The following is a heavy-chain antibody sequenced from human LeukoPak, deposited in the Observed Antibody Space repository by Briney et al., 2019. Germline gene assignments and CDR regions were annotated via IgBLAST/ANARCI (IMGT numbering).Heavy chain of an antibody. CDR3: AKGRIAPDY. V-gene: IGHV3-23*01. J-gene: IGHJ4*02. CDR1: GFTFSNYG. D-gene: IGHD2-15*01. CDR2: SSGSGGST. Sequence: GGSLRLSCAASGFTFSNYGMSWVRQAPGKGLEWVSASSGSGGSTYYTDSVKGRFTISRDNSKNTLYLQMNSLRAEDTAVYFCAKGRIAPDYWGQGALVTVSS.